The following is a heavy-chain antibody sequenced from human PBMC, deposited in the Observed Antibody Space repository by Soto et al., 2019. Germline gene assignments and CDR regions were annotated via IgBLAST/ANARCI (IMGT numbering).Heavy chain of an antibody. CDR3: ARGYGRGSSSFYYYYYMDV. J-gene: IGHJ6*03. CDR2: IYHSGST. D-gene: IGHD6-6*01. Sequence: PSETLSLTCAVSSGSISSSNWWSWVRQPPGKGLEWIGEIYHSGSTNYNPSLKSRVTISVDKSKNQFSLKLSSVTAADTAVYYCARGYGRGSSSFYYYYYMDVWGKGTTVTVSS. V-gene: IGHV4-4*02. CDR1: SGSISSSNW.